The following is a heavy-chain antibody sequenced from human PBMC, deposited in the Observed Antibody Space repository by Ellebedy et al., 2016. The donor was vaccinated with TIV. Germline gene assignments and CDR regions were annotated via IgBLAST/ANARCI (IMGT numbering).Heavy chain of an antibody. V-gene: IGHV3-72*01. CDR2: SRNKGSGYTT. D-gene: IGHD5-24*01. CDR1: GFSVSDHF. J-gene: IGHJ3*02. Sequence: GGSLRLXXAASGFSVSDHFIDWVRQTPERGLQWVARSRNKGSGYTTEYAASVKGRFTISRDDARNSLYLQMNSLKVGDTAVYYCSTGLNRDGRNDAFHIWGQGTMVTVSS. CDR3: STGLNRDGRNDAFHI.